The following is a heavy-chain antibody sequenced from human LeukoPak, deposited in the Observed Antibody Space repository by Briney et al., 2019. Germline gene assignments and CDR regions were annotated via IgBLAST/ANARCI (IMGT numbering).Heavy chain of an antibody. Sequence: ASVKVSCKASGSTFTTYDINWVRQATGQGLEWMGWMNPNSGNTGYAQKFQGRVTMTRNTSISTAYMELSSLRSDDTAVYYCARGPDHYYYYMDVWGKGTLVTVS. V-gene: IGHV1-8*01. CDR3: ARGPDHYYYYMDV. CDR2: MNPNSGNT. CDR1: GSTFTTYD. J-gene: IGHJ6*03.